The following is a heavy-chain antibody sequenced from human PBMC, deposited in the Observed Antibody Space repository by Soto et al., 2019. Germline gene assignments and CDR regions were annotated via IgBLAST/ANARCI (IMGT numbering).Heavy chain of an antibody. CDR1: GGSISSYY. Sequence: PAETLSLTCTVSGGSISSYYWSWIRQPPGKGLEWIWYIYYSGRTNYNPSLKSRVTISVDTSKNQFSLKLSSVTAADTAVYYCAKSAGDTGGLDXWGQGTSVPVSX. CDR3: AKSAGDTGGLDX. V-gene: IGHV4-59*01. CDR2: IYYSGRT. D-gene: IGHD1-26*01. J-gene: IGHJ4*02.